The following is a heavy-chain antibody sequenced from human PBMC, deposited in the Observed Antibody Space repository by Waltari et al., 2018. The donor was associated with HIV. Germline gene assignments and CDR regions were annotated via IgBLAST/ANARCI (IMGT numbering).Heavy chain of an antibody. CDR1: VGSISTSS. CDR3: ARHLMPYDSSGGGAFDI. J-gene: IGHJ3*02. CDR2: IHYSGST. V-gene: IGHV4-59*08. D-gene: IGHD3-22*01. Sequence: QVQLQESGPGLVKPSETLSLTCSVTVGSISTSSWSWIRQHPGKGLEWIGYIHYSGSTNYNPSLKSRVTISVDTSKNQFSLKLSSVTAADTAVYYCARHLMPYDSSGGGAFDIWGQGTMVTVSS.